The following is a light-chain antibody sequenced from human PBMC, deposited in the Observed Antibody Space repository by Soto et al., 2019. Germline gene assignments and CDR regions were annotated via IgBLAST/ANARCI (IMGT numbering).Light chain of an antibody. CDR1: QSIDSAF. CDR3: PQYASSLT. Sequence: EIVLPQSPASLSLSLGERATLSCRASQSIDSAFFAWYQQKPGQPPRLLMYGASRRATGIPDRFSGSGSGTDFTLTISSLEPEDFAVYYWPQYASSLTFGQGTKVEI. V-gene: IGKV3-20*01. CDR2: GAS. J-gene: IGKJ1*01.